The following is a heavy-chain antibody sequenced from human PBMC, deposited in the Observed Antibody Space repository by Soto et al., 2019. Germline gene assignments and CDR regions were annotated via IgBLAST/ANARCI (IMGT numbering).Heavy chain of an antibody. CDR2: IRGSGGST. CDR3: AKDQSPYNDGQGFDY. J-gene: IGHJ4*02. V-gene: IGHV3-23*01. CDR1: GFTSSTDA. D-gene: IGHD1-1*01. Sequence: EVQLLESGGGLVQPGGSLRLSCAASGFTSSTDAMSWVRQAAGKGLAWVSTIRGSGGSTYYADSVKGRFTISRDNSKNTLYLQMNGLRAEDTAVYYCAKDQSPYNDGQGFDYWGQGTLVTVSS.